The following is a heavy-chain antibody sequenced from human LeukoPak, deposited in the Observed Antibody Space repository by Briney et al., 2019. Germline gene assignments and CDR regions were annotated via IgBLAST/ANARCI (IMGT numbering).Heavy chain of an antibody. CDR1: GFTFSSYE. CDR3: ARGGWYVGFDF. CDR2: ISTSGSNK. D-gene: IGHD6-19*01. V-gene: IGHV3-48*03. Sequence: GGSLRLSCAASGFTFSSYEMNWVRQAPGKGLEWVSYISTSGSNKYYADSVKGRFTISRDNAKNSLYLQMNSLRAEDTAVYHCARGGWYVGFDFWGQGTLVIVSS. J-gene: IGHJ4*02.